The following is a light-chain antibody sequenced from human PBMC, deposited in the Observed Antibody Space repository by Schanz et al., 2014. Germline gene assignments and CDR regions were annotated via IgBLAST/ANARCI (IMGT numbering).Light chain of an antibody. J-gene: IGLJ3*02. CDR2: EGS. V-gene: IGLV2-14*02. CDR1: SSDVGGYNF. Sequence: QSALTQPRSVSGSPGQSVTISCTRTSSDVGGYNFVSWYQQHPGKGPKVMIYEGSKRPSGVSNRFSGSKSGNTASLTISGLQAEDEADYYCSSYTSSNTVVFGGGTKVTVL. CDR3: SSYTSSNTVV.